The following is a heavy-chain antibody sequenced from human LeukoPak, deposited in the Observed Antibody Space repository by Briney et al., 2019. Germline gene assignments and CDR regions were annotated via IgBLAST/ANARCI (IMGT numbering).Heavy chain of an antibody. CDR3: ARPLSTMIVVAYPDY. D-gene: IGHD3-22*01. V-gene: IGHV4-39*01. J-gene: IGHJ4*02. Sequence: SETLSLTCTVSDGSISGSYYYWGWIRQPPGKALEWIGSIYHTGTTYYNPSLKSRVTISVDTSKKQFSLKLRAVTAADMAVYDCARPLSTMIVVAYPDYWGQGTLVTVSS. CDR1: DGSISGSYYY. CDR2: IYHTGTT.